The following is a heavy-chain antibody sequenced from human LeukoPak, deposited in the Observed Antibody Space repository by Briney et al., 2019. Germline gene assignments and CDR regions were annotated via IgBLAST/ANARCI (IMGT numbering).Heavy chain of an antibody. V-gene: IGHV4-34*01. CDR3: ARGPRASSGWYVNY. Sequence: PSETLSLTCVVYGGSFSGYYWSWIRQPPGKGLEWIGEINHSGSTNYNPSLKSRVTISVDTSKNQFSLNLSSVTAADTAVYYCARGPRASSGWYVNYWGQGTLVTVSS. J-gene: IGHJ4*02. D-gene: IGHD6-19*01. CDR2: INHSGST. CDR1: GGSFSGYY.